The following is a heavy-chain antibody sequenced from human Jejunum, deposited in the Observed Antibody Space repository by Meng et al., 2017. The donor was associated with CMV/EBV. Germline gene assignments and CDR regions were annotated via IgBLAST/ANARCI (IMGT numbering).Heavy chain of an antibody. V-gene: IGHV3-23*01. D-gene: IGHD3-3*01. J-gene: IGHJ4*02. CDR3: AKGVSVFGVVPDH. CDR1: GFTFSSDA. Sequence: ADGFTFSSDAMRWVSQAAGEGRGWDGDVGGKGDGTYHADSVKGRFTISRDNSRNTLYLQMNSLRADDTAVYYCAKGVSVFGVVPDHWGQGTLVTVSS. CDR2: VGGKGDGT.